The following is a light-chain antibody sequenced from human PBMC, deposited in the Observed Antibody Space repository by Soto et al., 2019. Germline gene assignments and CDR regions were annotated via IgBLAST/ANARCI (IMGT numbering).Light chain of an antibody. Sequence: DIVMTQSPDSLAVSLGERATINCKSSKSVLYSSNNKNYLAWYQQKPGQPPKLLIYWASNRESGVPDRFSGSGSGTDFTLTISSLQVEDVAVYYCQQYYSTPLTFGGGTKVEIK. CDR2: WAS. CDR3: QQYYSTPLT. V-gene: IGKV4-1*01. CDR1: KSVLYSSNNKNY. J-gene: IGKJ4*01.